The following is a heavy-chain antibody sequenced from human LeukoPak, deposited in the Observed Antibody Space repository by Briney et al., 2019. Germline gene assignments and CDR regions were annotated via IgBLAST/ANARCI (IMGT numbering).Heavy chain of an antibody. V-gene: IGHV3-53*01. Sequence: PGGSLRLSCTASEFTVSRNYMLWVRQAPGKGLEWVSLIFSNGDTHYADSVKCRFTISRDTSKNTVSLQMNSLRVEDTAMYYCTRDQMNYWGQGTLVTVSS. D-gene: IGHD5-24*01. CDR2: IFSNGDT. CDR3: TRDQMNY. J-gene: IGHJ4*02. CDR1: EFTVSRNY.